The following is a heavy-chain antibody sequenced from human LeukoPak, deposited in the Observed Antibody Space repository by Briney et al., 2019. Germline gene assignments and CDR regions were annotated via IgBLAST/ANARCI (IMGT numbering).Heavy chain of an antibody. Sequence: PGGSLRHSCAASGSTFSNYGMNWVRQAPGKGLEWVSGITGSADITYYADSVKGRFTISRDNSKNTLYLQMNSLRAEDTAVYYCAKDPSSSWFGDYFDYWGQGTLVTVSS. D-gene: IGHD6-13*01. CDR3: AKDPSSSWFGDYFDY. CDR2: ITGSADIT. CDR1: GSTFSNYG. V-gene: IGHV3-23*01. J-gene: IGHJ4*02.